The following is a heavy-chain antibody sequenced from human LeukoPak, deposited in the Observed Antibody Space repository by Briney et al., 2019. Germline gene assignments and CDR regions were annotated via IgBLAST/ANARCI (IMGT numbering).Heavy chain of an antibody. J-gene: IGHJ3*02. CDR2: IYYSGST. CDR1: GGSISSSSYY. V-gene: IGHV4-39*01. Sequence: PSETLSLTCTVSGGSISSSSYYWTWIRQPPGQGLEWIGNIYYSGSTHYNPSLKSRVTISIDTFKNQFSPKLTSVTAADTAVYYCARLPYSSGWFDAFDIWGQGTVVTVSS. D-gene: IGHD6-19*01. CDR3: ARLPYSSGWFDAFDI.